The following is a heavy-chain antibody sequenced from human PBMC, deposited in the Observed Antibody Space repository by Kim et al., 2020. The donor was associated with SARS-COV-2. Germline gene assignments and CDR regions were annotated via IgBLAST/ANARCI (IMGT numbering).Heavy chain of an antibody. CDR1: GGSFSGYY. Sequence: SETLSLTCAVYGGSFSGYYWSWIRQPPGKGLEWIGEINHSGSTNYNPSLKSRVTISVDTSKNQFSLKLSSVTAADTAVYYCASGVLLWFGELLGFDYWGQGTLVTVSS. V-gene: IGHV4-34*01. CDR2: INHSGST. J-gene: IGHJ4*02. CDR3: ASGVLLWFGELLGFDY. D-gene: IGHD3-10*01.